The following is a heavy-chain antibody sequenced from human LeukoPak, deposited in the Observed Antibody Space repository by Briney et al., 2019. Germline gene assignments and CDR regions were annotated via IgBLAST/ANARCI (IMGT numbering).Heavy chain of an antibody. J-gene: IGHJ6*03. CDR2: INPSRGST. D-gene: IGHD6-6*01. Sequence: ASVKVSCKASGYTFTSYGISWVRQAPGQGLEWMGIINPSRGSTSYAQKFQGRVTMTRDTSTSTVYMELYSLTSEDTAVYYCGRDSGSSYYMDVWGKGTTVTVSS. CDR1: GYTFTSYG. V-gene: IGHV1-46*01. CDR3: GRDSGSSYYMDV.